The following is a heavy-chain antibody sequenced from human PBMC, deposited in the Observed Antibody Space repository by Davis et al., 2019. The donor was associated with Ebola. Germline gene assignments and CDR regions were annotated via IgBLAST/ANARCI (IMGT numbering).Heavy chain of an antibody. Sequence: ASVKVSCKASGYTFTSYYMHWVRQAPGQGLEWMGIINPSSGSTSYAQKFQGRVTITADESTSTAYMELSSLRSEDTAVYYCARDYGAMVRGVMPNWFDPWGQGTLVTVSS. CDR1: GYTFTSYY. V-gene: IGHV1-46*01. CDR2: INPSSGST. D-gene: IGHD3-10*01. J-gene: IGHJ5*02. CDR3: ARDYGAMVRGVMPNWFDP.